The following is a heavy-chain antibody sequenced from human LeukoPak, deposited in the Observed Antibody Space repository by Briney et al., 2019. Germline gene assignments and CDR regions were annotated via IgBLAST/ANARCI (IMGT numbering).Heavy chain of an antibody. CDR2: IYYSGST. V-gene: IGHV4-30-4*01. Sequence: PSETLSLTCTVSGGSISSGDYYWSWIRHPPGKGLAWIGYIYYSGSTYYNPSLKSRVTISVDTSKNQFSLKLSSVTAADTAVYYCARGDGGYPFDYWGQGTLVTVSS. CDR3: ARGDGGYPFDY. CDR1: GGSISSGDYY. J-gene: IGHJ4*02. D-gene: IGHD4-17*01.